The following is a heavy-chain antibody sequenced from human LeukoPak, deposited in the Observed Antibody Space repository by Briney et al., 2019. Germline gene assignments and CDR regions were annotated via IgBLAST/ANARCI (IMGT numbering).Heavy chain of an antibody. V-gene: IGHV3-23*01. D-gene: IGHD5-18*01. CDR3: ARRRDSFDAFDI. CDR1: GFTFSSYV. CDR2: ISGSGGST. Sequence: PGGSLRLSCAASGFTFSSYVMSWVRQAPGKGLGWVSAISGSGGSTYYADSVKGRFTISRDNSKNTLYLQMNSLRAEDTAVYYCARRRDSFDAFDIWGQGTMVTVSS. J-gene: IGHJ3*02.